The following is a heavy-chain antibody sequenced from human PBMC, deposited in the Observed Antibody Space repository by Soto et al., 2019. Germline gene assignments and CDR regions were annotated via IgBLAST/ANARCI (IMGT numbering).Heavy chain of an antibody. V-gene: IGHV1-18*04. CDR2: ISAYNGNT. Sequence: ASVKVSCKASGYTFTSYGISWVRQAPGQGLEWMGWISAYNGNTNYAQKLQGRVTMTTDTSTSTAHMELRSLRSDDTAVYYCARDINFWSGYSYNWFDPWGQGTLVTVSS. D-gene: IGHD3-3*01. CDR3: ARDINFWSGYSYNWFDP. CDR1: GYTFTSYG. J-gene: IGHJ5*02.